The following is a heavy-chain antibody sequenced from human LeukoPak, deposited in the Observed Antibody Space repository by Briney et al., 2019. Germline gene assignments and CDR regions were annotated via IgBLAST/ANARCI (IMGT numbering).Heavy chain of an antibody. CDR3: AKDQLEIGFVDS. CDR2: IYYSGST. CDR1: GGSISSYQ. Sequence: SETLSLTCTVSGGSISSYQWSWIRQPPGKGLEWIGYIYYSGSTNYNPSLKSRVTISVDTAMNQFSLKLTSVTAADTAVYYCAKDQLEIGFVDSWGQGTLVTVSS. J-gene: IGHJ4*02. D-gene: IGHD1-1*01. V-gene: IGHV4-59*12.